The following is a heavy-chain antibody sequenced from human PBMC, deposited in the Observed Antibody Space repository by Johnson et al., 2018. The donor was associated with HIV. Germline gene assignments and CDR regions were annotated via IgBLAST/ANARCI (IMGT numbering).Heavy chain of an antibody. Sequence: QVQLVESGGGVVQPGRSLRVSCAASVFTFSPYAIHWVRQAPGKGLEWVAIISYDGTNTYYADSVKSRFNISRASSKNTLYLQMNSLKAEDTAVYYCAGPRTEDFGDYPDAFDIWGQGTMVTVSS. D-gene: IGHD4-17*01. CDR1: VFTFSPYA. CDR3: AGPRTEDFGDYPDAFDI. J-gene: IGHJ3*02. V-gene: IGHV3-30-3*01. CDR2: ISYDGTNT.